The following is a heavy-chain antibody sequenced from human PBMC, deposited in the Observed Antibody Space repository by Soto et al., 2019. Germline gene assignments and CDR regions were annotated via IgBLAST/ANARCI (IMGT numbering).Heavy chain of an antibody. D-gene: IGHD2-15*01. V-gene: IGHV4-34*01. CDR1: GGSFSGYY. CDR2: INHSGST. J-gene: IGHJ5*02. CDR3: ARGNIVVVVAGNWFDP. Sequence: SETLSLTCAVYGGSFSGYYWSWIRQPPGKGLEWIGEINHSGSTNYNPSLKSRVTISVDTSKNQFSLKLSSVTAADTAVYYCARGNIVVVVAGNWFDPWGQGTLVTVSS.